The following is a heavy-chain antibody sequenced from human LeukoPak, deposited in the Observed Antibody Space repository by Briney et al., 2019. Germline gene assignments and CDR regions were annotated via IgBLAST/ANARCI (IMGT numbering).Heavy chain of an antibody. CDR2: IYYSGST. J-gene: IGHJ4*02. D-gene: IGHD4-17*01. CDR1: GGSISSSSYY. V-gene: IGHV4-39*07. CDR3: ARARVNGGYGDLDY. Sequence: SETLSLTCTVSGGSISSSSYYWGWIRQPPGTGLEWIGSIYYSGSTYYNPSLKSRVTISVDTSKNQFSLKLSSVTAADTAVYYCARARVNGGYGDLDYWGQGTLVTVSS.